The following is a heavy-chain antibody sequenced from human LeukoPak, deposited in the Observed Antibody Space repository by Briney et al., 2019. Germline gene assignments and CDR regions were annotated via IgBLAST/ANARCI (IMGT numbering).Heavy chain of an antibody. CDR3: AKDFPQVVVAADSDY. CDR2: ISGSGGST. V-gene: IGHV3-23*01. J-gene: IGHJ4*02. CDR1: GFTFSSYA. D-gene: IGHD2-15*01. Sequence: GGSLRLSCAASGFTFSSYAMSWVRQAPGKGLEWVSAISGSGGSTYYADSVKGRFTISRDNSKSTLYLQMNSLRAEDTAVYYCAKDFPQVVVAADSDYWGQGTLVTVSS.